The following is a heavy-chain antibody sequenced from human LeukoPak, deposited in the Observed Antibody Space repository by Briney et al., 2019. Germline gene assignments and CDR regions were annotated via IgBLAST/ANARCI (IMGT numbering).Heavy chain of an antibody. D-gene: IGHD5-12*01. Sequence: ASVKVSCKASGYTFTNYGLSWVRQAPGQGLEWMGWISAYNGNTDYAQKLQGRVTMTTDTSTSTAYMELRSLRSDDTAVYYCASSSVATTVFDYWGQETLVTVSS. CDR3: ASSSVATTVFDY. CDR1: GYTFTNYG. CDR2: ISAYNGNT. V-gene: IGHV1-18*01. J-gene: IGHJ4*02.